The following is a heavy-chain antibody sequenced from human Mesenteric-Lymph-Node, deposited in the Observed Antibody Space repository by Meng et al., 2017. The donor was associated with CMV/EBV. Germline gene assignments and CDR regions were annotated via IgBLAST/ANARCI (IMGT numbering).Heavy chain of an antibody. V-gene: IGHV4-59*01. CDR1: GGSISSYY. Sequence: SETPSLTCTVSGGSISSYYWSWIRQPPGKGLEWIGYIYYSGSTNYNPSLKSRVTISVDTSKNQFSLKLSSVTAADTAVYYCARGQGDYDFWSGYYTELLFDYWGQGTLVTVSS. J-gene: IGHJ4*02. D-gene: IGHD3-3*01. CDR2: IYYSGST. CDR3: ARGQGDYDFWSGYYTELLFDY.